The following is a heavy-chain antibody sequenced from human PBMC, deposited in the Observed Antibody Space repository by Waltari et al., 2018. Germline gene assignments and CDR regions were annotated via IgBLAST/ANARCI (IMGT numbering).Heavy chain of an antibody. CDR1: GFTFSSYS. CDR3: ARGGAARGYAFDI. V-gene: IGHV3-21*01. CDR2: ISSSSSYI. J-gene: IGHJ3*02. Sequence: EVQLVESGGGLVKPGGSLRLSCAASGFTFSSYSMNWVRQAPGKGLEWVSSISSSSSYIYYADSVKGRFTISRDNAKNSLYLQMNSRRAEDTAVYYCARGGAARGYAFDIWGQGTMVTVSS. D-gene: IGHD2-15*01.